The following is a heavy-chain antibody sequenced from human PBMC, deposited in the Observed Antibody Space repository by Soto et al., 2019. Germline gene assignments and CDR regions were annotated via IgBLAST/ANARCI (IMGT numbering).Heavy chain of an antibody. D-gene: IGHD2-15*01. V-gene: IGHV1-2*04. CDR2: INPNSGGT. CDR3: ARDGHCSGGSCSGWFDP. Sequence: GASVKVSCKASGYTFTGYYMHWVRQAPGQGLEWMGWINPNSGGTNYAQKFQGWVTMTRDTSISTVYMELSRLRSDDTAVYYCARDGHCSGGSCSGWFDPWGQGTLVTVS. J-gene: IGHJ5*02. CDR1: GYTFTGYY.